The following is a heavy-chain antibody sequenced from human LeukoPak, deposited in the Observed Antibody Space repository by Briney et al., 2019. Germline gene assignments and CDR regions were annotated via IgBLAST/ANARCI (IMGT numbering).Heavy chain of an antibody. J-gene: IGHJ6*02. Sequence: GASVKVSCKASGYTFTGYYMHWVRQAPGQGLEWMGWINPNSGGTNYAQKFQGRVTMTRDTSISTAYMELSRLRSDDTAVCYCAVAGTGSIYYYYGMDVWGQGTTVTVSS. CDR2: INPNSGGT. D-gene: IGHD6-19*01. CDR3: AVAGTGSIYYYYGMDV. CDR1: GYTFTGYY. V-gene: IGHV1-2*02.